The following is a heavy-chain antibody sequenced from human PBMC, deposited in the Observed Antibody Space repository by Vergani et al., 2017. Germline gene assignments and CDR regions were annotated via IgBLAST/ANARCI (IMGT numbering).Heavy chain of an antibody. J-gene: IGHJ5*02. CDR3: ARQVCGRNTPNWFDP. CDR1: GYSFTSYW. V-gene: IGHV5-10-1*03. CDR2: IDPSDSYT. Sequence: EVQLVQSGAEVKKPGESLRISCKGSGYSFTSYWISWVRQMPGKGLEWMGRIDPSDSYTNYSPSFQGHVTISADKSIRTAYLQWSSLKASDTAMYYCARQVCGRNTPNWFDPWGQGTLVTVSS. D-gene: IGHD2-15*01.